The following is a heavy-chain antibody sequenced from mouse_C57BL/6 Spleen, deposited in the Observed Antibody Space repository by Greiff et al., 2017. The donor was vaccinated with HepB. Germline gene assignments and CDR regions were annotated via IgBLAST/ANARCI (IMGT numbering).Heavy chain of an antibody. J-gene: IGHJ1*03. D-gene: IGHD2-2*01. CDR2: INYDGSST. Sequence: EVKLVESEGGLVQPGSSMKLSCTASGFTFSDYYMAWVRQVPEKGLEWVANINYDGSSTYYLDSLKSRFIISRDNAKNILYLQMSSLKSEDTATYYCARDGDYGYDGYFDVWGTGTTVTVSS. CDR1: GFTFSDYY. V-gene: IGHV5-16*01. CDR3: ARDGDYGYDGYFDV.